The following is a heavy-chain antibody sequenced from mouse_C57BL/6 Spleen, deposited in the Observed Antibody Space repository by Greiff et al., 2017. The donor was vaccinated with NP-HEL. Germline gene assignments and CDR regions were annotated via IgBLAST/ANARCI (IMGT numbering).Heavy chain of an antibody. V-gene: IGHV1-52*01. CDR1: GYTFTSYW. J-gene: IGHJ4*01. CDR2: IDPSDSET. CDR3: ATKERDYYSGSSYWAMDY. Sequence: QVQLLQPGAELVRPGSSVKLSCKASGYTFTSYWMHWVKQRPIQGLEWIGNIDPSDSETHYNQKFKDKATLTVDKSSSTAYIQLSSLTSEDSAVYYCATKERDYYSGSSYWAMDYWGQRTSVTVSS. D-gene: IGHD1-1*01.